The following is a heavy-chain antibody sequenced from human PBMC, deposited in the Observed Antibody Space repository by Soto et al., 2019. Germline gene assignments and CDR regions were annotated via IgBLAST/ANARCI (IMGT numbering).Heavy chain of an antibody. D-gene: IGHD6-19*01. V-gene: IGHV3-30*18. J-gene: IGHJ3*02. CDR1: GFTFSSYG. CDR3: AKAADRGWDAFDI. Sequence: PGGSLRLSCAASGFTFSSYGMHWVRQAPGEGLEWVAVISYDGSNKYYADSVKGRFTISRDNSKNTLYLQMNSLRAEDTAVYYCAKAADRGWDAFDIWGQGTMVTVSS. CDR2: ISYDGSNK.